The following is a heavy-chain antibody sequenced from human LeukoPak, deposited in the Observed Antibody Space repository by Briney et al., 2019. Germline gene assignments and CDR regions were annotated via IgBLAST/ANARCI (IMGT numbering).Heavy chain of an antibody. Sequence: SETLSLTRTVSGDSIHRYYWRWLRQPPGKELEWVGYIYSSDSTNYNPSLKSRVTISVDTSRTQFSLKLSSVTAADTAIYYCARRMTTVTTRFDYWGQGTLVTVSS. V-gene: IGHV4-59*01. D-gene: IGHD4-11*01. CDR1: GDSIHRYY. J-gene: IGHJ4*02. CDR3: ARRMTTVTTRFDY. CDR2: IYSSDST.